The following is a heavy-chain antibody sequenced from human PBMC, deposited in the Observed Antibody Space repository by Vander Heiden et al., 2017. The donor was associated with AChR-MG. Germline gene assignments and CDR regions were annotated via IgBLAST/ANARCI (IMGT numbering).Heavy chain of an antibody. CDR2: IYSSGVT. CDR3: ARDGAGGFGYIFDY. J-gene: IGHJ4*02. D-gene: IGHD3-16*01. V-gene: IGHV4-4*07. Sequence: QVQLQESGPGLAKPSEILSRTCTFSGGSISRYYCSWIRQPAGKGLEWIGRIYSSGVTNYNPSLKSRVTMSVDTSKNQFSLRLNSVTAADTAVYYCARDGAGGFGYIFDYWGQGTLVAVSS. CDR1: GGSISRYY.